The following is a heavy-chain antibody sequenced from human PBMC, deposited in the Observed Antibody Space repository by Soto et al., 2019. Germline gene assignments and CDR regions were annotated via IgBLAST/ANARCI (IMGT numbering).Heavy chain of an antibody. J-gene: IGHJ6*02. D-gene: IGHD3-9*01. CDR3: ARALTGAYGMDV. Sequence: VASVKVSCKASGGTFSSYAISWVRQAPGQGLEWMGGIIPIFGTANYAQKFQGRVTITADESTSTAYMELSSLRSEDTAVYYCARALTGAYGMDVWGQGTTVTVSS. CDR1: GGTFSSYA. CDR2: IIPIFGTA. V-gene: IGHV1-69*13.